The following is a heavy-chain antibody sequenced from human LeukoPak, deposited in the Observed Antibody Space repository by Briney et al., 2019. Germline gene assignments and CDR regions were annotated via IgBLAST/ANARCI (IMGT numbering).Heavy chain of an antibody. V-gene: IGHV1-18*01. J-gene: IGHJ4*02. D-gene: IGHD6-19*01. CDR3: AQAVAGFYYFDY. CDR2: ISAYNGNT. Sequence: ASVKVSCKASGYTFTSYGISWVRQAPGQGIEWMGWISAYNGNTNYAQKLQGRVTMTTDTSTSTAYMELRSLRSDDTAVYYCAQAVAGFYYFDYWGQGTLVTVSS. CDR1: GYTFTSYG.